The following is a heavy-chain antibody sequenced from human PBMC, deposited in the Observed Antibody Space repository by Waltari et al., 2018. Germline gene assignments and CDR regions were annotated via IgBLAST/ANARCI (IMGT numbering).Heavy chain of an antibody. V-gene: IGHV3-9*01. Sequence: EVQLVESGGGLVQPGRSLRLSCAASGVSFGDEGRNWVRQAPGKGLEWVSGISWKSGSTAYADSVEGRFTISRDNAKNSLYLQMHSLRPEDTALYYCVKDRGLYSSSSGLDYWGQGTLVTVSS. D-gene: IGHD6-6*01. CDR2: ISWKSGST. CDR1: GVSFGDEG. CDR3: VKDRGLYSSSSGLDY. J-gene: IGHJ4*02.